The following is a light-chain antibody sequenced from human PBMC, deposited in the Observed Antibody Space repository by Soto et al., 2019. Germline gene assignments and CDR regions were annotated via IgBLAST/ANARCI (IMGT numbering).Light chain of an antibody. CDR2: GNS. CDR1: SSNIGAGYD. Sequence: QSVLTQQPSVSGAPGQRVTISCTGSSSNIGAGYDVHWYQQLPGTAPKLLIYGNSNRPSGVPDRFSGSKSGTSASLAITGLQADDEADYYCQSYDSSLNGGVFGGGTKLTVL. V-gene: IGLV1-40*01. J-gene: IGLJ3*02. CDR3: QSYDSSLNGGV.